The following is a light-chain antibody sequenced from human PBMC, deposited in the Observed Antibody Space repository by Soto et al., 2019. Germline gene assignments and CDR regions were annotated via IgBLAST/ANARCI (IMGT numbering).Light chain of an antibody. CDR1: QSISSW. CDR3: QQYDIYSRT. J-gene: IGKJ1*01. CDR2: DAS. Sequence: DIQMTQSPSTLSASVGDRVTITCRASQSISSWLAWYQQKPGKAPKLQIYDASTLQSGVPSRFSGSGSGTEFTLTISSLQPDDFATYYCQQYDIYSRTFGQGTKVEIK. V-gene: IGKV1-5*01.